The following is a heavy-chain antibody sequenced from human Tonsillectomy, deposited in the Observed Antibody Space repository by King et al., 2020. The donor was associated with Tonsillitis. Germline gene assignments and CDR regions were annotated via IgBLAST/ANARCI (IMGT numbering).Heavy chain of an antibody. CDR2: IIPIFASA. Sequence: QLVQSGAEVKKPGSSVKVSCKASGGTFSSYAISWVRQAPGQGLEWMGGIIPIFASANYAQKFQGRVTITADGSTSTAYMELSSLRSEDTAMYYCARGGFYGSGSYSYYYYGMDVWGQGTTVTVSS. CDR3: ARGGFYGSGSYSYYYYGMDV. D-gene: IGHD3-10*01. J-gene: IGHJ6*02. V-gene: IGHV1-69*01. CDR1: GGTFSSYA.